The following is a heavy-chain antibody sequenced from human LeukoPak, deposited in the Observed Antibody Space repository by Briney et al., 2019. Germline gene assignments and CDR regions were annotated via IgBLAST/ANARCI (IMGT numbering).Heavy chain of an antibody. V-gene: IGHV1-18*01. J-gene: IGHJ6*03. CDR1: GYTFTSYG. D-gene: IGHD2-2*01. CDR2: FDPEDGET. CDR3: ARERYCSSTSCYPPYYYYYMDV. Sequence: ASVKVSCKASGYTFTSYGTSWVRQAPGKGLEWMGGFDPEDGETIYAQKFQGRVTMTRDMSTSTVYMELSSLRSEDTAVYYCARERYCSSTSCYPPYYYYYMDVWGKGTTVTVSS.